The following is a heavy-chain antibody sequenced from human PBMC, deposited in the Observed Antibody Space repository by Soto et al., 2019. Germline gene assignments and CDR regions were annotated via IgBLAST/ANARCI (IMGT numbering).Heavy chain of an antibody. D-gene: IGHD5-12*01. CDR2: IYYSGGT. CDR3: ARDFGSGYDLAMDV. CDR1: GGSISGHY. J-gene: IGHJ6*02. Sequence: PSETLSLTCTVSGGSISGHYWIWIRQPPGKGLEWIGYIYYSGGTKYNTSLKSRVTISVDTSKNQFSLRLSSVTAADTAVYYCARDFGSGYDLAMDVWGQGTTVTVSS. V-gene: IGHV4-59*11.